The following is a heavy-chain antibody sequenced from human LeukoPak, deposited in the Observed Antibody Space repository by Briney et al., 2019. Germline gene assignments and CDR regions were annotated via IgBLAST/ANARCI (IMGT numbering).Heavy chain of an antibody. V-gene: IGHV3-72*01. J-gene: IGHJ4*02. Sequence: GGSLRLSCAVSGFTFSDHYMEWVRQAPGKGLEWVGRSRDKAHSYTTEYAPSVKGRFTISRDDSKNSLYLQMNSLKTEDTAVYYCARATAGVACWGQGTLVTVSS. CDR2: SRDKAHSYTT. CDR1: GFTFSDHY. D-gene: IGHD1-1*01. CDR3: ARATAGVAC.